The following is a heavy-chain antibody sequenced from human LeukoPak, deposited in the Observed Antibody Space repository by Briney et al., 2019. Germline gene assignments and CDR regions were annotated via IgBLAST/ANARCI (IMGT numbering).Heavy chain of an antibody. D-gene: IGHD4-23*01. CDR3: VRGNDYGGPHY. J-gene: IGHJ4*02. CDR2: IDRDGSRI. V-gene: IGHV3-74*01. Sequence: PGGSLRLSCEVSGFTFSSYWMHWVRQAPGKGLVWVSRIDRDGSRINYADSVKGRFTISRDNGENTLFLQMNSLRAEDAAVYYCVRGNDYGGPHYWGQGTLVTVSS. CDR1: GFTFSSYW.